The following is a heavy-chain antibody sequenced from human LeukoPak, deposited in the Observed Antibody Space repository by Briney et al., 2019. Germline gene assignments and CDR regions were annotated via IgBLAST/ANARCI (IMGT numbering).Heavy chain of an antibody. CDR1: GGSVSSGNLY. J-gene: IGHJ4*02. CDR2: IYYSGST. Sequence: SETLSLTCTVSGGSVSSGNLYWSWIRQPPGEGLEWIGYIYYSGSTNYNPSLKSRVTVSADMSKNQFSLKLNSVTAADTAVYYCARGLGPIYFDYWGQGTLVTVSS. CDR3: ARGLGPIYFDY. V-gene: IGHV4-61*01. D-gene: IGHD3-16*01.